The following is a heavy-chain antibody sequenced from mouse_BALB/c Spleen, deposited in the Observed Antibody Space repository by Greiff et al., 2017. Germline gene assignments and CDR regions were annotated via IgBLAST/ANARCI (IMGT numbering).Heavy chain of an antibody. CDR2: IYWDDDK. D-gene: IGHD1-3*01. V-gene: IGHV8-12*01. J-gene: IGHJ4*01. CDR1: GFSLSTSGMG. Sequence: QVTLKVSGPGILQPSQTLSLTCSFSGFSLSTSGMGVSWIRQPSGKGLEWLAHIYWDDDKRYNPSLKSRLTISKDTSRNQVFLKITSVDTADTATYYCARREGSSYAMDYWGQGTSVTVSS. CDR3: ARREGSSYAMDY.